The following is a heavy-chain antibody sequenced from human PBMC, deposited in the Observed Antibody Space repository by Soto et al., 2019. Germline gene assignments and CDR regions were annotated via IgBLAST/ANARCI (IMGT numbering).Heavy chain of an antibody. V-gene: IGHV1-2*02. J-gene: IGHJ5*02. CDR2: INPNSGGT. CDR3: ARGDFDRSGNYNAGWFAP. Sequence: QVQLVQSGAEVKKPGASVKVSCKASGYTFTAYYMHWLRQAAGQGLEWMGWINPNSGGTNYAQRFQGSVTVTNDTSISTTYMELSSLGSDDTAVYYCARGDFDRSGNYNAGWFAPWGQGTLVTVSS. CDR1: GYTFTAYY. D-gene: IGHD3-22*01.